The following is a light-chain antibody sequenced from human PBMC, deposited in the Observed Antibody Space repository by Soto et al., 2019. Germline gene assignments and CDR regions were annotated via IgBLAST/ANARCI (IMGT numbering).Light chain of an antibody. CDR3: QQYSNWPLIT. CDR1: QSVSSRD. CDR2: ATS. V-gene: IGKV3-20*01. J-gene: IGKJ5*01. Sequence: EIVLTQSPGTLSLSPGERATLSCRASQSVSSRDLAWYQQKPGQAPRLLIYATSSRAAGIPDRFSGSGSGTDFTLTISRLEPEDFAVYYCQQYSNWPLITFGQGTRLEI.